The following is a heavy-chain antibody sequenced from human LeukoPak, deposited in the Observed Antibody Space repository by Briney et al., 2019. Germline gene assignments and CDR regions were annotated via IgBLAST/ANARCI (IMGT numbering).Heavy chain of an antibody. CDR2: IDRAGTSI. CDR1: GFTFSRYN. Sequence: GGSLRLSCAGSGFTFSRYNMNWVRQAPGRGLEWLSYIDRAGTSIYYAAFVKGRFIITSDNAKNSLYLQMHSLSVEYTAIYYCEFDSYDFSPSDIWFGPWGQGTLVTVSS. J-gene: IGHJ5*02. V-gene: IGHV3-48*03. D-gene: IGHD2-21*01. CDR3: EFDSYDFSPSDIWFGP.